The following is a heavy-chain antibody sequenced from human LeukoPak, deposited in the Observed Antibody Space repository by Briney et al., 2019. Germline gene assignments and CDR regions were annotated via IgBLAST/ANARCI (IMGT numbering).Heavy chain of an antibody. CDR1: GFTVSSNY. CDR3: AKDVYSYGSNFDY. CDR2: IYSGGST. J-gene: IGHJ4*02. D-gene: IGHD5-18*01. Sequence: GGSLRLSCAASGFTVSSNYMSWVRQAPGKGLEWVSVIYSGGSTYYADSVKGRFTISRDNSKNTLYLQMNSLRAEDTAVYYCAKDVYSYGSNFDYWGQGTLVTVSS. V-gene: IGHV3-53*01.